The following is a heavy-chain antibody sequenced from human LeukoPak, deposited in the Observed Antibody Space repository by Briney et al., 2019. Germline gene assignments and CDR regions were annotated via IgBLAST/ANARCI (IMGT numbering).Heavy chain of an antibody. CDR1: GGSISSGDYY. D-gene: IGHD3-22*01. J-gene: IGHJ4*02. CDR3: AREPHSSGYYPGGHY. CDR2: IYYSGST. Sequence: PSQTLSLTCTVSGGSISSGDYYWSWIRQPPGKGLEWIGYIYYSGSTYYNPSLKSRVTISVDTSKNQFSLKLSSVTAADTAVYYCAREPHSSGYYPGGHYWGQGTLVTVSS. V-gene: IGHV4-30-4*01.